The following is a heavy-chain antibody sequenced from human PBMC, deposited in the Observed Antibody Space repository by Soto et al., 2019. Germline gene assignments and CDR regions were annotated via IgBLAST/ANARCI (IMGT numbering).Heavy chain of an antibody. CDR2: ISSNGGST. CDR1: GFTFSSYA. D-gene: IGHD3-3*01. V-gene: IGHV3-64*01. Sequence: GGSLRLSCAASGFTFSSYAMHWVRQAPGKGLEYVSAISSNGGSTYYANSVKGRFTISRDNSKNTLYIQMGRLRAEEKDVYYCARAYDFWSGYYRNNYFDYWGQGTLVTVSS. CDR3: ARAYDFWSGYYRNNYFDY. J-gene: IGHJ4*02.